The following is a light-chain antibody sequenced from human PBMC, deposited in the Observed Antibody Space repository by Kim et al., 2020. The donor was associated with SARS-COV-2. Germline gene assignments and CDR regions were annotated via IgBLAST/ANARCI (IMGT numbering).Light chain of an antibody. CDR2: AAS. CDR3: QQYKSYPLT. V-gene: IGKV1-16*02. CDR1: QGISNH. Sequence: DIQMTQSPSSLSASIGDRVTITCRASQGISNHLAWLQQKPGKAPKTLIYAASNLQSGVPSKFSGSGSGTDYTLTISSLQTEDFATYYCQQYKSYPLTFGGGTKVEIK. J-gene: IGKJ4*01.